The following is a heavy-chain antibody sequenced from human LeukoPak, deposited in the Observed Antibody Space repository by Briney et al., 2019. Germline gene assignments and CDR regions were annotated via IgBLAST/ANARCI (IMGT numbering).Heavy chain of an antibody. Sequence: SETLSLTCTVSGGSISSSSYYWGWIRQPPGKGLEWIGSIYYSGSTYYNPSLKSRVTISVDTSKNQFSLKLSSVTAADTAVYYCARLRVPIGILRRGLFDYWGQGTLVTVSS. CDR1: GGSISSSSYY. D-gene: IGHD3-10*01. V-gene: IGHV4-39*01. CDR2: IYYSGST. CDR3: ARLRVPIGILRRGLFDY. J-gene: IGHJ4*02.